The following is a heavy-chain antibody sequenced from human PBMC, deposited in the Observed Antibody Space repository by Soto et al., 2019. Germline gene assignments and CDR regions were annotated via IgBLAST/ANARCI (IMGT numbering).Heavy chain of an antibody. V-gene: IGHV1-46*01. CDR2: INPSGGST. CDR1: GYTFTSYY. CDR3: ARDDYGSGRHYYYGMDV. Sequence: ASVKVSCKASGYTFTSYYMHWVRQAPGQGLEWMGIINPSGGSTSYAQKFQGRVTMTRDTSTSTVYMELSSLRSEDTAVYYCARDDYGSGRHYYYGMDVWGQGTTVTVS. J-gene: IGHJ6*02. D-gene: IGHD3-10*01.